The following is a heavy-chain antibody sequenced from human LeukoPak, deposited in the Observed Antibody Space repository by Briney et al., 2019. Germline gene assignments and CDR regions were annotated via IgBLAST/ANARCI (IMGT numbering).Heavy chain of an antibody. CDR1: GGPFSGYY. CDR3: ARTRPYYYGSGSRTYFDY. Sequence: SETLSLTCAVYGGPFSGYYWSWIRQPPGKGLEWIGEINHSGSTNYNPSLKSRVTISVDTSKNQFSLKLSPVTAADTAVYYCARTRPYYYGSGSRTYFDYWGQGTLVTVSS. V-gene: IGHV4-34*01. D-gene: IGHD3-10*01. J-gene: IGHJ4*02. CDR2: INHSGST.